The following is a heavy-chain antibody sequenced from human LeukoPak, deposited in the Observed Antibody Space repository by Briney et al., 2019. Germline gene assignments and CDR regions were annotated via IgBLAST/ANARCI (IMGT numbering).Heavy chain of an antibody. CDR3: ARKSYYSGWWDY. V-gene: IGHV4-59*01. Sequence: SETLSLTCTVPGGSISSYYWTWLRQTPGKGLEWIGYIYYSGGTDYNPSLKSRVTISVDTSKNQSALKLSSVTAADTAVYYCARKSYYSGWWDYWGGGGVVSVCS. D-gene: IGHD6-19*01. J-gene: IGHJ4*02. CDR1: GGSISSYY. CDR2: IYYSGGT.